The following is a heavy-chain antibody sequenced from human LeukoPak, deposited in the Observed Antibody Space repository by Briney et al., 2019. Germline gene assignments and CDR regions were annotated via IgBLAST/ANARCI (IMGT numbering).Heavy chain of an antibody. CDR2: IYTSGST. CDR1: GGSISSGSYY. J-gene: IGHJ6*03. Sequence: SQTLSLTCTVSGGSISSGSYYWSWIRQPAGKGLEWIGRIYTSGSTNYNPSLKSRVTISVDTSKNQFSLKLSSVTAADTAVYYCAREASPGDYGDYGYYYYMDVWGKGTTVTVSS. CDR3: AREASPGDYGDYGYYYYMDV. D-gene: IGHD4-17*01. V-gene: IGHV4-61*02.